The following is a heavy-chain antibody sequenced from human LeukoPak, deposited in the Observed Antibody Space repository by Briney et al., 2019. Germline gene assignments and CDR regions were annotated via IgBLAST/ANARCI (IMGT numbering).Heavy chain of an antibody. CDR3: ARVGLDRRGYSGYEAFDY. D-gene: IGHD5-12*01. CDR1: GFTFSDYY. CDR2: ISSNGSTI. Sequence: GGSLRLSCAASGFTFSDYYMSWIRQPPGKGLEWVSYISSNGSTIYYADSVKGRFTISRDNAKNSLYLQMNRLRVEDTAVYYCARVGLDRRGYSGYEAFDYWGQGTLVTVSS. J-gene: IGHJ4*02. V-gene: IGHV3-11*04.